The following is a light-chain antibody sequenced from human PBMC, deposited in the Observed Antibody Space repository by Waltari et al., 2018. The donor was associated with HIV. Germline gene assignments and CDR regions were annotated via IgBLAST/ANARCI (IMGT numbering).Light chain of an antibody. Sequence: EIVMTQSPGTLSVSPGERATISCRASQSVSSKLAWYQQKPGKAPRLLMYGASTRATGIPGRFSGSGSGTEFTLTISSLQSEDSAVYYCQQYNNWPPWTFGQGTKVEIK. CDR1: QSVSSK. CDR3: QQYNNWPPWT. CDR2: GAS. J-gene: IGKJ1*01. V-gene: IGKV3-15*01.